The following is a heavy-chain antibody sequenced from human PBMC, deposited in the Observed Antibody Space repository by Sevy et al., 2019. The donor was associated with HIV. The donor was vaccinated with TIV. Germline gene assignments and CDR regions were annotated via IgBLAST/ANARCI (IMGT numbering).Heavy chain of an antibody. CDR1: GFTFSSFE. CDR2: ISSSGDTT. D-gene: IGHD3-3*01. Sequence: GGSLRLSCAASGFTFSSFEMNWVRQAPGKGLEWVSYISSSGDTTDYADSVRGRFTISRDNAKKSLYLQMNSLRAEDTAIYYCAKRGGQYDLGMDVWGQGTTVTASS. CDR3: AKRGGQYDLGMDV. J-gene: IGHJ6*02. V-gene: IGHV3-48*03.